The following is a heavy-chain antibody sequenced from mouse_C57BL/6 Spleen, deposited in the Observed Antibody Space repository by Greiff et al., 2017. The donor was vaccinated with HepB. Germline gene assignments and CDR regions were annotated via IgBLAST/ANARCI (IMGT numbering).Heavy chain of an antibody. CDR2: IDPSDSYT. CDR3: ARGDYGSSYVWYFDV. V-gene: IGHV1-69*01. Sequence: VQLQQPGAELVMPGASVKLSCKASGYTFTSYWMHWVKQRPGQGLEWIGEIDPSDSYTNYNQKFKGKSTLTVDKSSSTAYMQLSSLTSEDSAVYYCARGDYGSSYVWYFDVWGTGTTVTVSS. D-gene: IGHD1-1*01. CDR1: GYTFTSYW. J-gene: IGHJ1*03.